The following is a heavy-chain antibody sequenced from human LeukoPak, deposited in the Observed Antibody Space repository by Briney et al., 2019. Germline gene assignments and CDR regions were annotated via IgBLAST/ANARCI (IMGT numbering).Heavy chain of an antibody. J-gene: IGHJ5*01. D-gene: IGHD1-26*01. CDR3: ARQVAIVEPTDPNWFDS. CDR2: IFYSGST. CDR1: GDSIGSSSYY. Sequence: SETLSLTCNVSGDSIGSSSYYWGWLRQTPEKGLEWIGSIFYSGSTYYPPSLKSRVTMSLDTSKNQFSLRLTSVTAADTAVYYCARQVAIVEPTDPNWFDSWGQGTLVTVSS. V-gene: IGHV4-39*07.